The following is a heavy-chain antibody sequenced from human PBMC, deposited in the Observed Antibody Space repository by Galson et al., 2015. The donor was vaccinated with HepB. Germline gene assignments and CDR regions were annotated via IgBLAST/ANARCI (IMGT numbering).Heavy chain of an antibody. V-gene: IGHV3-74*03. J-gene: IGHJ2*01. CDR3: ARRGGSTWFPGSGYFDL. CDR1: GFRFGNYW. CDR2: INTFGNAI. Sequence: SLRLSCAASGFRFGNYWMHWVRQVPGKGLEWISRINTFGNAIKYADSVRGRFATSRDNAKNILYLQMYSLGAEDTGLYYCARRGGSTWFPGSGYFDLWGRGSLVTVSS. D-gene: IGHD2-2*01.